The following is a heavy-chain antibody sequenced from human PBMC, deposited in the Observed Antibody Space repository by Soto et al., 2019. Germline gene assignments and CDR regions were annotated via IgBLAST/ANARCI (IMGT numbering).Heavy chain of an antibody. D-gene: IGHD3-22*01. J-gene: IGHJ4*02. CDR2: ISAYNGNT. Sequence: ASVKVSCKASGYTFTSYGISWVRQAPGQGLEWMGWISAYNGNTNYAQKLQGRVTITADKSTSTAYMELSSLRSEDTAVYYCAREGGPYYYDSGGSVYWGKGTLVTVSS. CDR3: AREGGPYYYDSGGSVY. CDR1: GYTFTSYG. V-gene: IGHV1-18*01.